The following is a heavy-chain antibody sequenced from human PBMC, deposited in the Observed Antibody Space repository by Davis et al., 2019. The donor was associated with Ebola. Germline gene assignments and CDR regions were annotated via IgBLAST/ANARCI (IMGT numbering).Heavy chain of an antibody. CDR1: GYTFTGYY. Sequence: ASVTVSCKASGYTFTGYYTHWVRQAPGQGLEWMGWINPNSGATNYAQRFRGRVTMTGDTSITTTYMELNRLTSDDTAFYYCARKSGDLDSWGQGTLVTVSS. D-gene: IGHD1-26*01. J-gene: IGHJ4*02. CDR2: INPNSGAT. CDR3: ARKSGDLDS. V-gene: IGHV1-2*02.